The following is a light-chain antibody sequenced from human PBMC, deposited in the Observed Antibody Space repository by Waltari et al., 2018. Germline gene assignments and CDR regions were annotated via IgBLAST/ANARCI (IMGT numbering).Light chain of an antibody. CDR3: QQYYSTPWT. CDR1: QSVLYSSNKKKY. Sequence: DIVMTQSPDSLAVSLGERATINCKSSQSVLYSSNKKKYLAWYQQKAGQPPKLLIYWASTRESGVPDLFTGSGSGTDSTLTISSLQAEDVAVYYCQQYYSTPWTFGQGTKVEIK. J-gene: IGKJ1*01. V-gene: IGKV4-1*01. CDR2: WAS.